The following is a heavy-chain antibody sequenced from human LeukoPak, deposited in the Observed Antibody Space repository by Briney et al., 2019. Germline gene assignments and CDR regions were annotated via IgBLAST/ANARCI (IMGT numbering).Heavy chain of an antibody. CDR3: ARDNSVEDTAWWFDP. Sequence: ASVKVSCKASGYTFTGYYMHWVRQAPGQGLEWMGWINPNSGGTDYAQKFQGRVTMTRDMSTSTDYMELSSLRSEDTAVYYCARDNSVEDTAWWFDPWGQGTLVTVSS. D-gene: IGHD4-23*01. V-gene: IGHV1-2*02. J-gene: IGHJ5*02. CDR1: GYTFTGYY. CDR2: INPNSGGT.